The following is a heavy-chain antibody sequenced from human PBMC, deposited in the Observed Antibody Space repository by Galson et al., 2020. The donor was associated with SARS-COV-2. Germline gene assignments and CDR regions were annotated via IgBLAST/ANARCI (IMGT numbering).Heavy chain of an antibody. CDR1: GFTFEEYT. CDR3: TTWVFDY. J-gene: IGHJ4*02. D-gene: IGHD1-26*01. CDR2: ISGDGNNI. Sequence: GESLKIPCAASGFTFEEYTMHWVRQAPGKGLEWISLISGDGNNIDYADSVKGRFTISRDNSKNSLFLQMDSLTTEDTALYYCTTWVFDYWGQGSLVTVSS. V-gene: IGHV3-43*01.